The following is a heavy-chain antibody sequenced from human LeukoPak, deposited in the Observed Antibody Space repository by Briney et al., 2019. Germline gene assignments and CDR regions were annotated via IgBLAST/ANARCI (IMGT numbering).Heavy chain of an antibody. CDR3: ARASADYDFWSGYYRYYYYYYMDV. V-gene: IGHV1-2*02. D-gene: IGHD3-3*01. J-gene: IGHJ6*03. Sequence: ASVKVSCKASGYTFTGYYMHWVRQAPGQGLEWMGWINPNSGGTNYAQKFQGRVTMTRDTSISTAYMELSRLRSDDTAVYYCARASADYDFWSGYYRYYYYYYMDVWGKGTTVTVSS. CDR1: GYTFTGYY. CDR2: INPNSGGT.